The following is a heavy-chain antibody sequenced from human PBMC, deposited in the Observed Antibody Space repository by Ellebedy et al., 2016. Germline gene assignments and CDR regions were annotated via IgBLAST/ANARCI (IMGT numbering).Heavy chain of an antibody. CDR1: GYTFTNYG. J-gene: IGHJ4*02. Sequence: ASVKVSCKASGYTFTNYGMHWVRRAPGQRLEWMGWISAYNGNTNYAQKLQGRVTMTTDTSTSTAYMELRSLRSDDTAVYYCARDLSMRRITMVRGVIGYWGQGTLVTVSS. V-gene: IGHV1-18*01. CDR2: ISAYNGNT. D-gene: IGHD3-10*01. CDR3: ARDLSMRRITMVRGVIGY.